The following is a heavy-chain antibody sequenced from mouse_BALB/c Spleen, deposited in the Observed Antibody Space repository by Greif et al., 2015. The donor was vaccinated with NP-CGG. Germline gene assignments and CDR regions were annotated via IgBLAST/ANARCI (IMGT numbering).Heavy chain of an antibody. CDR1: GYTFTDYY. CDR3: ARRTGTEAMDY. V-gene: IGHV1-84*02. CDR2: IYPGSGNT. J-gene: IGHJ4*01. Sequence: LMESRPELVRPGASVKISCKASGYTFTDYYINWVKQKPGQGLEWIGWIYPGSGNTKYNEKFKGKATLTVDTSSSTAYMQLSSLTSEDTAVYFCARRTGTEAMDYWGQRTSVTVSS. D-gene: IGHD4-1*01.